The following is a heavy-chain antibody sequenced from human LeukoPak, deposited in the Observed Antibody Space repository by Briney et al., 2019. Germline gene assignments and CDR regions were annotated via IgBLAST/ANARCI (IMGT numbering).Heavy chain of an antibody. D-gene: IGHD1-1*01. CDR2: IYHSGST. J-gene: IGHJ3*02. CDR3: AREYSAFEI. Sequence: SQTLSLTCAVSGGSISSGGYSWSWIRQPPGKGLEWIGYIYHSGSTYYNPSLKSRITISVDTSKNQLSLILNSVTAADTAVYYCAREYSAFEIWGQGTMVTVSS. CDR1: GGSISSGGYS. V-gene: IGHV4-30-2*01.